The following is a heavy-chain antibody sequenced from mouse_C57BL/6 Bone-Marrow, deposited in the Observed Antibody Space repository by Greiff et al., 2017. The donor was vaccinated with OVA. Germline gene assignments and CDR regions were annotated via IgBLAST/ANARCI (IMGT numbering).Heavy chain of an antibody. CDR2: ISYDGST. D-gene: IGHD1-1*01. Sequence: DVQLQESGPGLVKPSQSLSLTCSVTGYSITSGYYWNWIRQFPANKLEWMGYISYDGSTNYNPSLKNRISITRDTSKNQFFLKLNSVTTEDTATYYCASEYYGEAMDDWGKGTSVTVSS. CDR1: GYSITSGYY. J-gene: IGHJ4*01. CDR3: ASEYYGEAMDD. V-gene: IGHV3-6*01.